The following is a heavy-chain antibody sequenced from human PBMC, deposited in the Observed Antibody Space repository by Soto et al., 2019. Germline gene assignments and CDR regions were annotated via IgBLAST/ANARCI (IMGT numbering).Heavy chain of an antibody. D-gene: IGHD2-2*01. CDR2: IYYSGST. CDR1: GGSISSGDYY. CDR3: ARDGGTLCSSTSCPMYNWFDP. J-gene: IGHJ5*02. Sequence: SETLSLTCTVSGGSISSGDYYWSWIRQPPGKGLEWIGYIYYSGSTYCNPSLKSRVTISVDTSKNQFSLKLSSVTAADTAVYYCARDGGTLCSSTSCPMYNWFDPWGQGTLVTVSS. V-gene: IGHV4-30-4*01.